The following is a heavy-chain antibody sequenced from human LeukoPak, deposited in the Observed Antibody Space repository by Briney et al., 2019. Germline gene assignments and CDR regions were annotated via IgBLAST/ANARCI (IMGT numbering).Heavy chain of an antibody. CDR3: ASRGNFWSGYPFDY. J-gene: IGHJ4*02. CDR2: ISSSGSTI. Sequence: GGSLRLSCAASGFTFSDYYMSWIRQAPGKGLEWDSYISSSGSTIYYADSVKGRFTISRDNAKNSLYLQMNSLRAEDTAVYYCASRGNFWSGYPFDYWGQGTLVTVPS. V-gene: IGHV3-11*01. D-gene: IGHD3-3*01. CDR1: GFTFSDYY.